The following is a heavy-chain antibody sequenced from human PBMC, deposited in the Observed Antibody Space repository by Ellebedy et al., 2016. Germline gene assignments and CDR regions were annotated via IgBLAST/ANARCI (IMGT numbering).Heavy chain of an antibody. D-gene: IGHD2-2*01. Sequence: SETLSLTCTVPGGSISSSSYYWGWIRQPPGKGLEWIGSIYYCGSTYYNPSLKSRVTISVDTSKNQFSLKLSSVTAAETAVYYCARALGNKCSSTSCYYYYGMDVWGQGTTVTVSS. J-gene: IGHJ6*02. CDR3: ARALGNKCSSTSCYYYYGMDV. CDR1: GGSISSSSYY. V-gene: IGHV4-39*01. CDR2: IYYCGST.